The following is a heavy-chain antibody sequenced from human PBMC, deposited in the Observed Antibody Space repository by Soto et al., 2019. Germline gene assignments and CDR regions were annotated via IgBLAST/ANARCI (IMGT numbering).Heavy chain of an antibody. CDR3: AKDIRVGFSSGLGD. Sequence: EVQLVESGGGLVQPGRSLRLSCAASGFNFEDDAMHWVRQVPGRGLEWVSGITWNSGTIAYADSVKGRFTVSRDNAKNSLYLEMTSTRPDDTAFYYCAKDIRVGFSSGLGDWGQGTLVTVSS. J-gene: IGHJ4*02. CDR1: GFNFEDDA. V-gene: IGHV3-9*01. D-gene: IGHD3-22*01. CDR2: ITWNSGTI.